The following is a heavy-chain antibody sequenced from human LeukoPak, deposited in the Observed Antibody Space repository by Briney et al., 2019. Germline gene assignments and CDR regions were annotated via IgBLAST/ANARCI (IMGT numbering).Heavy chain of an antibody. J-gene: IGHJ4*02. V-gene: IGHV4-38-2*02. D-gene: IGHD6-13*01. CDR1: GYSISSGYY. CDR3: ARVVGSGWSTQPNPKFDY. Sequence: PSETLSLTCTVSGYSISSGYYWGWIRQPPGKGLEWIGSIYHSGSTYYNPSLKSRVTISVDTSKNQFSLKLSSVTAADTAVYYCARVVGSGWSTQPNPKFDYWGQGTLVTVSS. CDR2: IYHSGST.